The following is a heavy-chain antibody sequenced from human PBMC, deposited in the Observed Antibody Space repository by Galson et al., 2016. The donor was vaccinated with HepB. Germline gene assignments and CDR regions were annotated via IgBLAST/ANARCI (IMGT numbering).Heavy chain of an antibody. V-gene: IGHV1-69*06. CDR1: GDTVSKYG. Sequence: SVKVSCKASGDTVSKYGLSWVRQAPGQGLEWMGGIIPMSGAADYAQKFQGRVTIFADRSMGTVYMDLSSLTSADTAVYYCARDLKKGYCARGGCYNWFDAWGQGTLVTVSS. J-gene: IGHJ5*02. CDR2: IIPMSGAA. D-gene: IGHD2-2*02. CDR3: ARDLKKGYCARGGCYNWFDA.